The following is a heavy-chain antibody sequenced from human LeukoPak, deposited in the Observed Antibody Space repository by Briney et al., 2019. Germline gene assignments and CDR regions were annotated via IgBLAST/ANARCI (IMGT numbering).Heavy chain of an antibody. J-gene: IGHJ4*02. CDR2: TYYRSKWYN. V-gene: IGHV6-1*01. Sequence: SQTLSLTCAISGDSVSSNNGAWNWIRQSPSRGLEWLGRTYYRSKWYNDYAESLISRITISPVTSKNQFSLQLYSVTPEHTAVYSCASDVGTTGWHTFDYWGRGTLVTVS. D-gene: IGHD1-1*01. CDR3: ASDVGTTGWHTFDY. CDR1: GDSVSSNNGA.